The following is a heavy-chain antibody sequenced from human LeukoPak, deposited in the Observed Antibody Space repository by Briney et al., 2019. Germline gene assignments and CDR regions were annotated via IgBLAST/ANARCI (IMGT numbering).Heavy chain of an antibody. Sequence: ASVKVSCKASGYTFNNYYMHWVRQAPGQGLEWMGRINPSGGRTSYAQKFQGRVILTRDTSTGTVYMDLSSLTSEDTATYYCATDYHNSSGYYSDWFDPWGPGTLVTVSS. CDR3: ATDYHNSSGYYSDWFDP. V-gene: IGHV1-46*02. J-gene: IGHJ5*02. CDR1: GYTFNNYY. D-gene: IGHD3-22*01. CDR2: INPSGGRT.